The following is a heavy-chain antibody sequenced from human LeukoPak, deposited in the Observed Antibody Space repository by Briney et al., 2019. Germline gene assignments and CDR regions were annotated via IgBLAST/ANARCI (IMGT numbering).Heavy chain of an antibody. Sequence: GGSLRLSCAASGFTFSSYEMNWVRQAPGKGLEWVSYISSSGSVSTIYYADSVKGRFTISRDNAKNSLYLQMNSLRAEDTAVYYCARGTGYCLDPWGQGTLVTVSS. D-gene: IGHD2-2*03. CDR3: ARGTGYCLDP. CDR2: ISSSGSVSTI. J-gene: IGHJ5*02. V-gene: IGHV3-48*03. CDR1: GFTFSSYE.